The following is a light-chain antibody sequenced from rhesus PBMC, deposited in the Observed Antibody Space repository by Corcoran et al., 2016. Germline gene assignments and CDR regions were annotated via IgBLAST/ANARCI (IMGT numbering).Light chain of an antibody. V-gene: IGKV3-53*01. CDR1: QSLSTF. Sequence: QVILTQSPATLSLSPGERATLSCRASQSLSTFLAWYQQKPGQAPRLLISGASTRATGIPDRFSGSGSGTEFTCTISSLEPEEFAVYYCQKYNNSPFTFGPGTKLDIK. CDR2: GAS. J-gene: IGKJ3*01. CDR3: QKYNNSPFT.